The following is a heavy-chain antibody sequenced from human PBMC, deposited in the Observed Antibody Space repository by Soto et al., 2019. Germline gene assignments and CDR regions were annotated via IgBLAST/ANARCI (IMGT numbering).Heavy chain of an antibody. D-gene: IGHD6-13*01. V-gene: IGHV3-30*18. Sequence: QVQLVESGGGVVQPGRSLRLSCAASGFTFSSYGMHWVRQAPGKGLEWVAVISYDESNKNYADSVKGRFTISRDNSKNTLYLQMNSVRAEDTAVYYCAKDEIAAAGLYYFDYWGQGTLVTVSS. J-gene: IGHJ4*02. CDR2: ISYDESNK. CDR1: GFTFSSYG. CDR3: AKDEIAAAGLYYFDY.